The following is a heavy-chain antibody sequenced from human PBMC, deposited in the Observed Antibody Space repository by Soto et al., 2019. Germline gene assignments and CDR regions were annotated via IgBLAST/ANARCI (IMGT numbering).Heavy chain of an antibody. CDR2: IIPVFGTA. Sequence: QVQLVQSGTEVKKPGSAVKVSCKTSGGTFTSDAISWVRQVPGQGLEWMGGIIPVFGTANNAPKFQARLTATADEYTNNVSMVLTALTSEDTTVYYCARESPLTDCFNGYSRIFDFWGQGTLVTVSS. D-gene: IGHD3-22*01. CDR3: ARESPLTDCFNGYSRIFDF. CDR1: GGTFTSDA. J-gene: IGHJ5*01. V-gene: IGHV1-69*01.